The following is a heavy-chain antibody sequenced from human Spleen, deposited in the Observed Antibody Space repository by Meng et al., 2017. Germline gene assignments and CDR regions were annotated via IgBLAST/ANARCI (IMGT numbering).Heavy chain of an antibody. CDR1: GYTFNSYG. CDR2: FVNYVDT. V-gene: IGHV1-18*01. J-gene: IGHJ4*02. CDR3: ASGTPGRSYCDY. D-gene: IGHD2-15*01. Sequence: QVQLVQSVAEVKTPGASGKVSCKASGYTFNSYGISWVRQAPGQGLEWMGWFVNYVDTYPAPKFQGRVTMTTDTHTNTAFMELRSLTSDDTAVYYCASGTPGRSYCDYWGQGTLVTVSS.